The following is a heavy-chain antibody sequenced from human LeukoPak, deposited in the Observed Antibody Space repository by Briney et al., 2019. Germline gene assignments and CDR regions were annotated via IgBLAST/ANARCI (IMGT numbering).Heavy chain of an antibody. Sequence: SETLSLTCTVSGGSISSRSYYWGWIRQPPGKGLEWIGIIYYSGSTYSNPSLRSRVTISVDTSKNQFSLKLSSVTAADTAVYYCARNSCPSGSCYDNRGYFDYWGQGTLVTVSS. V-gene: IGHV4-39*01. CDR2: IYYSGST. D-gene: IGHD2-15*01. CDR1: GGSISSRSYY. J-gene: IGHJ4*02. CDR3: ARNSCPSGSCYDNRGYFDY.